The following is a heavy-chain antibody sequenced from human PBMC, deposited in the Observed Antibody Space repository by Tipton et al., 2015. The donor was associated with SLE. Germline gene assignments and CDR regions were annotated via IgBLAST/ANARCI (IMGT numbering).Heavy chain of an antibody. CDR1: GGSISSHY. V-gene: IGHV4-59*11. CDR3: AREKVGAGIDY. D-gene: IGHD1-26*01. Sequence: TLSLTCTVSGGSISSHYWSWIRQPPGKGLEWIGYIYYSGSTNYNPSLKSRVTISVDTSKNQFSLKLSSVTAADTAVYYCAREKVGAGIDYWGQGTLVTVSS. CDR2: IYYSGST. J-gene: IGHJ4*02.